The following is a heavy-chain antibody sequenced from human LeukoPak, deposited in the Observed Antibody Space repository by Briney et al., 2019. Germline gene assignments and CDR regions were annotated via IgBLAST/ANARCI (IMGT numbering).Heavy chain of an antibody. V-gene: IGHV4-61*08. CDR2: IYYSGST. D-gene: IGHD2-2*01. J-gene: IGHJ3*02. CDR3: ARPSIPSAAASALDI. CDR1: GGSISSGDYY. Sequence: PSETLSLTCTVSGGSISSGDYYWSWIRQPPGKGLEWIGYIYYSGSTNYNPSLKSRVTISVDTSKNQVSLKMTSVTVADTAVYYCARPSIPSAAASALDIWGQGTMVTVS.